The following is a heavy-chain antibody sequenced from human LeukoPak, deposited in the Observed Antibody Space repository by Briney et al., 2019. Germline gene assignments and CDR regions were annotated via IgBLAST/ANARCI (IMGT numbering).Heavy chain of an antibody. J-gene: IGHJ5*02. Sequence: GGSLRLSCAASGFTFSSYAMSWVRQAPGKGLEWVSAISGSGGSTYHADSVKGRFTISRDNSKNTLYLQMNSLRAEDTAVYYCAKRSGSGYRFDPWGQGTLVTVSS. CDR2: ISGSGGST. CDR1: GFTFSSYA. V-gene: IGHV3-23*01. D-gene: IGHD5-12*01. CDR3: AKRSGSGYRFDP.